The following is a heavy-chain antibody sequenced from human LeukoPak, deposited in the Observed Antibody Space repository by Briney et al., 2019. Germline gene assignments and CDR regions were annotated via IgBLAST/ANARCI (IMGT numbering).Heavy chain of an antibody. CDR1: GYTFTGYY. CDR2: INPNSGGT. D-gene: IGHD6-6*01. Sequence: ASVKVFCKASGYTFTGYYMHWVRQAPGQGLEWMGWINPNSGGTNYAQKFQGRVTMTRDTSISTAYMELSRLRSDDTAVYYCARVAARPAGFDYWGQGTLVTVSS. J-gene: IGHJ4*02. CDR3: ARVAARPAGFDY. V-gene: IGHV1-2*02.